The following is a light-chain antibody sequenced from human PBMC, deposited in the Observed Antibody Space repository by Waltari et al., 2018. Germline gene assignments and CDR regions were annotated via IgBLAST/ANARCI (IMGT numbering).Light chain of an antibody. J-gene: IGLJ2*01. V-gene: IGLV3-19*01. CDR1: SLRTYY. CDR3: HSRDSSGNVL. Sequence: SSELTQDPAVSVALGQTVRITCQGASLRTYYVSWFHQKPGQAPALVIYGKNNRPSGIPDRFSSSSSGSTASLTILGAQAEDAADYYCHSRDSSGNVLIGGGTKLTVV. CDR2: GKN.